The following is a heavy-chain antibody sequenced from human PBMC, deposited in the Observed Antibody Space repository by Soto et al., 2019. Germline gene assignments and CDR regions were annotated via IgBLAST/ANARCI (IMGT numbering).Heavy chain of an antibody. D-gene: IGHD6-13*01. CDR1: GFTFSRYG. Sequence: GWSLRLSCAASGFTFSRYGMHWVRQAPGTGLEWVAVISSDGGDKKYVDSVRGRFTISRDNSKNTVFLQMNSLRAEDTAVYYCAKDNALGAAGYNFHYWGPGNEVTVSS. CDR3: AKDNALGAAGYNFHY. V-gene: IGHV3-30*18. CDR2: ISSDGGDK. J-gene: IGHJ4*02.